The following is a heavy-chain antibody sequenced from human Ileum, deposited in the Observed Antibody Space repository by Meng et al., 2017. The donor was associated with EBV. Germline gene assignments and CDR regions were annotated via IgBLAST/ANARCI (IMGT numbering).Heavy chain of an antibody. CDR1: GGSIRSSNW. Sequence: VQLQESGPGLVKPSGTLSLTWAVSGGSIRSSNWWNWGRQPPGKGLEWIGEIYYSGSTIYNPSLKSRVTISVDKSKNLFSLKLSSVTAADTAVYYCARGYGSGRDYFDYWGQGTLVTVSS. CDR3: ARGYGSGRDYFDY. J-gene: IGHJ4*02. V-gene: IGHV4-4*02. D-gene: IGHD3-10*01. CDR2: IYYSGST.